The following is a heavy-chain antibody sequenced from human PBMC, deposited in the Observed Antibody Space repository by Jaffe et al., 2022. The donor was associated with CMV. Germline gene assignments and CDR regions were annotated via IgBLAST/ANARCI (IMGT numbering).Heavy chain of an antibody. D-gene: IGHD2-2*01. CDR2: ISGSGDNT. V-gene: IGHV3-23*01. J-gene: IGHJ4*02. CDR1: GFTFSTYA. Sequence: EVQVLESGGGLGQPGGSLRLSCAASGFTFSTYAMSWVRQAPGKGLEWVSAISGSGDNTYYADSVKGRFTISRDNSKNTLFLQMNSLRADDTAVYYCARPHSTTCHGCYYAYWGQGTLVTVSS. CDR3: ARPHSTTCHGCYYAY.